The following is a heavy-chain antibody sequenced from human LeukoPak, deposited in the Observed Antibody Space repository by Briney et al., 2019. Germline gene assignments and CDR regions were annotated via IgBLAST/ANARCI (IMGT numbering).Heavy chain of an antibody. CDR2: IKQDGSEK. V-gene: IGHV3-7*01. D-gene: IGHD3-3*01. Sequence: GGSLRLSCAASGFTFSSYWMSWVRQAPGKGLEWVANIKQDGSEKYYVDSVKGRFTISRDNAKSSLYLQMNSLRAEDTAVYYCARVNKLYDFWSGYYVDAFDIWGQGTMVTVSS. CDR3: ARVNKLYDFWSGYYVDAFDI. J-gene: IGHJ3*02. CDR1: GFTFSSYW.